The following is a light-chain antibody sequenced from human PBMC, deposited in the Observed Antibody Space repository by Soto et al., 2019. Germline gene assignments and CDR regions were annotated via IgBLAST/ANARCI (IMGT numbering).Light chain of an antibody. CDR2: DTS. CDR3: QQYDNWPPCT. Sequence: EIVVTQSPATLSVSPGERVTLSCRASQSVSRFLAWYQQRPDQAPRLLIYDTSTMATGVTARFSGSGSGKEFSLTISSLQAEDFAVNYCQQYDNWPPCTFGQGTKLEVK. CDR1: QSVSRF. V-gene: IGKV3-15*01. J-gene: IGKJ2*02.